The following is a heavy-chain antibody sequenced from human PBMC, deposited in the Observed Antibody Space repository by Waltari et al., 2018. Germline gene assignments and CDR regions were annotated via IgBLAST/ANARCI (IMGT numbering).Heavy chain of an antibody. Sequence: QITLKQSGLTLVKPTQTLTLTCTFSGFSLSTSGVGVGWIRQPPGKALEWLALIYWNDDKGYRPLLKSRLTITRDTSKNQVDLTMTNMDPVDTATYYCAHRVGGYSSSWYWDYWGQGTLVTVSS. J-gene: IGHJ4*02. CDR2: IYWNDDK. CDR3: AHRVGGYSSSWYWDY. CDR1: GFSLSTSGVG. V-gene: IGHV2-5*01. D-gene: IGHD6-13*01.